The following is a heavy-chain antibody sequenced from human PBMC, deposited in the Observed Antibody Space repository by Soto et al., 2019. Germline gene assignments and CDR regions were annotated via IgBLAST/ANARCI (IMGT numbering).Heavy chain of an antibody. J-gene: IGHJ4*02. V-gene: IGHV1-69*02. Sequence: QVQLVQSGAEVKKPGSSVKVSCKASGGTFSSYTISWVRQAPGQGLEWMGRIIPILGIANYAQKFQGRVTITADKSTSTAYMEVSSLRSEDTAVYYCARVVAATRDRYFDYWGQGTLVTVSS. CDR3: ARVVAATRDRYFDY. D-gene: IGHD2-15*01. CDR1: GGTFSSYT. CDR2: IIPILGIA.